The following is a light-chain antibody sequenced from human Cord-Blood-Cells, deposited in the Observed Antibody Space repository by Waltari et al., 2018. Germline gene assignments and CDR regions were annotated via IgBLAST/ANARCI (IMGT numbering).Light chain of an antibody. Sequence: DIQMTQSPSTLSASVGARVTITCRASQSISSWLAWSHQKPGKAPKLLIYKASSLESGVPSRFSGSGSGTEFTLTISSLQPDDFATYYRQQYNSYPWTFGQGTKVEIK. V-gene: IGKV1-5*03. CDR2: KAS. J-gene: IGKJ1*01. CDR1: QSISSW. CDR3: QQYNSYPWT.